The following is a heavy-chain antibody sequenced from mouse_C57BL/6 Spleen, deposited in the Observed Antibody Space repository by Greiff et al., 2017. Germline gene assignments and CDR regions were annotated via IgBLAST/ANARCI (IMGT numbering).Heavy chain of an antibody. J-gene: IGHJ4*01. CDR2: IRLKSDNYAT. Sequence: GQLVESGGGLVQPGGSMKLSCVASGFTFSNYWMNWVRQSPEKGLEWVAQIRLKSDNYATHYAESVKGRFTISRDDSKSSVYLQMNNLRAEDTGIYYCTGLGSSYIYAMDYWGQGTSVTVSS. CDR3: TGLGSSYIYAMDY. CDR1: GFTFSNYW. V-gene: IGHV6-3*01. D-gene: IGHD1-1*01.